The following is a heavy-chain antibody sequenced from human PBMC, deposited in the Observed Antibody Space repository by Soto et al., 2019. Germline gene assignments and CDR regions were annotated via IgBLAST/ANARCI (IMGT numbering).Heavy chain of an antibody. CDR2: INTRGGTT. J-gene: IGHJ4*02. CDR1: GYTFNKHY. Sequence: QVQLLHSGAEEKKPGASVRLSCKASGYTFNKHYLHWVPQAPLQGREWRGIINTRGGTTAYAQNYRGRLTVTRDTSTSTLYIELTHIRSEDTAVYYCERGPVNSEVPRSDYCGPGTRVSVSS. D-gene: IGHD4-4*01. CDR3: ERGPVNSEVPRSDY. V-gene: IGHV1-46*02.